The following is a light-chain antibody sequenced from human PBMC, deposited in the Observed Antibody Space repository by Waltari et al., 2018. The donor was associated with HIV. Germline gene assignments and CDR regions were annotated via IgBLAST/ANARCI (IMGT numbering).Light chain of an antibody. CDR3: SSYRGSSTLVV. CDR1: SSDVGGYDY. CDR2: EVT. V-gene: IGLV2-14*01. J-gene: IGLJ2*01. Sequence: QSALTQPASVSGSPGQSITISCTGASSDVGGYDYVSWYQQHPGKAPKLMIYEVTNRPKGISNRCSGSKSGNTASLTISGLQAEDEADYYCSSYRGSSTLVVFGGGTKLTVL.